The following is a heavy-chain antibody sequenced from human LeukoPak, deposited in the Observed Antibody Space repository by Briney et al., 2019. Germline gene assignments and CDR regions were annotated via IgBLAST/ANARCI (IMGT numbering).Heavy chain of an antibody. CDR1: GGSISSSSYY. J-gene: IGHJ4*02. CDR2: IYYSGST. CDR3: ARDLRGAGDFDY. V-gene: IGHV4-39*07. Sequence: SETLSLTCTVSGGSISSSSYYWAWIRQPPGKGLEWIGTIYYSGSTYYNASLKSRVTISVDTSENQLSLKLNSVTAADTAVYYCARDLRGAGDFDYWSQGTLVTVSS. D-gene: IGHD6-19*01.